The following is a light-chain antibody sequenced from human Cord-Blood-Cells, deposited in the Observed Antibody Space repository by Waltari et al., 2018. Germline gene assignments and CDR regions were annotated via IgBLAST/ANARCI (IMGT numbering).Light chain of an antibody. CDR2: KIS. V-gene: IGKV2-24*01. CDR1: QSLDHSDGNTY. J-gene: IGKJ2*01. CDR3: MQATQFPHT. Sequence: DIVLTQTPLSSPVSLGQPASISSRSSQSLDHSDGNTYVSWLQERPGQPQRLLICKISNRFSGVPYRFSGSGAGTDFTLKISRVEAEDVGVYYCMQATQFPHTFGQGTKLEIK.